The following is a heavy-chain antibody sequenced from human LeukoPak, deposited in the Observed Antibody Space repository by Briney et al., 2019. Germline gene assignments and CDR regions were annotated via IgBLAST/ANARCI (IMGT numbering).Heavy chain of an antibody. D-gene: IGHD6-6*01. CDR1: GYTFTSYG. V-gene: IGHV1-18*01. J-gene: IGHJ4*02. CDR3: AREQTMQLAPGLDY. CDR2: ISAYNGNT. Sequence: GASVKVSCKASGYTFTSYGISWVRQAPGQGLEWMGWISAYNGNTNYAQKLQGRVTMTTDTSTSTAYMELRSLRSDDTAVYYCAREQTMQLAPGLDYWGQGTLVTVSS.